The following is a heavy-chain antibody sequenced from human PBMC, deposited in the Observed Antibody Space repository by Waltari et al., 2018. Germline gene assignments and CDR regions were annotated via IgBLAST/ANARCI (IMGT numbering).Heavy chain of an antibody. J-gene: IGHJ4*02. CDR3: ARKVVSGGFDY. Sequence: QVQLVQSGAEVKKPGASVTVSCKASGYTFTGSSMHWGRQAPGQGLEWMGRINPNSGGTNYAQKFQGRVTMTRDTSISTAYMELSRLRSDDTAVYYCARKVVSGGFDYWGQGTLVTVSS. V-gene: IGHV1-2*06. CDR1: GYTFTGSS. CDR2: INPNSGGT. D-gene: IGHD3-10*01.